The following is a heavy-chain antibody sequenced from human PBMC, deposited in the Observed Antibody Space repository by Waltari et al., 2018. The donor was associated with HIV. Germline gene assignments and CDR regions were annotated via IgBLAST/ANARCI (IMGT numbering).Heavy chain of an antibody. CDR1: GASVTSDNSF. CDR2: IRSSGSA. V-gene: IGHV4-61*01. CDR3: ARDKSDSSGYFVY. D-gene: IGHD3-22*01. J-gene: IGHJ4*02. Sequence: ETLSLTCTVSGASVTSDNSFWSWIRQPPGRGLEWIGYIRSSGSANFNPSLTGRATISLDKSRNQFSLTLSTVTAADTAVCYGARDKSDSSGYFVYWGQGTLVTVSS.